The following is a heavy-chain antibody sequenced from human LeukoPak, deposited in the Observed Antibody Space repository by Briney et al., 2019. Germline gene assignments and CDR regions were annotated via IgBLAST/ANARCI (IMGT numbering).Heavy chain of an antibody. CDR1: GFTFSNYN. V-gene: IGHV3-21*04. D-gene: IGHD5-24*01. CDR2: ISSSSSYI. J-gene: IGHJ6*03. Sequence: PGGSLRLSCAASGFTFSNYNMNGVRQAPGKGLEWVSSISSSSSYIYYTDSVKGRLTISRDNAKNSLYLQMNNLRAEDTAVYYCARAVKKMTRKRYYYYYMDVWGKGTTVTISS. CDR3: ARAVKKMTRKRYYYYYMDV.